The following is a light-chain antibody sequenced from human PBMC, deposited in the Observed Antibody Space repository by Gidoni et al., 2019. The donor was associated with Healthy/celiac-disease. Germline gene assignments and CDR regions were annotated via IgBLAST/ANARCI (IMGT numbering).Light chain of an antibody. CDR1: QSVLYSSNNKNY. CDR3: QQYYRTPLT. J-gene: IGKJ1*01. CDR2: WAS. V-gene: IGKV4-1*01. Sequence: TIICKSSQSVLYSSNNKNYLAWYQQKPGQPPKLLIYWASTRESGVPDRFSGSGSGTDFTLTISSLQAEDVAVYYCQQYYRTPLTFGQGTKVEIK.